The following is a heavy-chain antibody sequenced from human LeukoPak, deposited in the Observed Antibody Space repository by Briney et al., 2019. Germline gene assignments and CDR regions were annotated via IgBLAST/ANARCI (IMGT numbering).Heavy chain of an antibody. CDR3: ARRIYYYDSSGYFRYYFDY. V-gene: IGHV4-34*01. CDR1: GGSFSGYY. J-gene: IGHJ4*02. CDR2: INHSGST. Sequence: SETLSLTCAVYGGSFSGYYWSWIRQPPGKGLEWIGEINHSGSTNYNPSLKSRVTISVDTSKNQFSLKLSSVTAADTAVYYCARRIYYYDSSGYFRYYFDYWGQGTLVTVSS. D-gene: IGHD3-22*01.